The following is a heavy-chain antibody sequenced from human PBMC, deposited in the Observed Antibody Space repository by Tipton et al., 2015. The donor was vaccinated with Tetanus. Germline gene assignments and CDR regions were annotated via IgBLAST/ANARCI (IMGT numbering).Heavy chain of an antibody. Sequence: SLRLSCKGSGFTFKHHGMYWVRQAPGKGLERVALIWYDGSNEDYAHSVRGRFTISRDNSKNTVYLQMNSLRAEDTAVYFCARRSLTNYGLDVWGQGTPVTVSS. CDR3: ARRSLTNYGLDV. CDR2: IWYDGSNE. D-gene: IGHD1-1*01. J-gene: IGHJ6*02. V-gene: IGHV3-33*07. CDR1: GFTFKHHG.